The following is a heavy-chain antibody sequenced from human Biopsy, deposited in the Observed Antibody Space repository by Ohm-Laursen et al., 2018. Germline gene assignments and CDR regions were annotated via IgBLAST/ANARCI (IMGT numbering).Heavy chain of an antibody. Sequence: GASVKVSCKPSGYTFTNYGTSWVRQAPGQGLEWMGLISPYNGDADYAQKLQGRVTMTTDTSTSTAYMDLRSLRSDDTAVYYCARDRWPHVTLLGLVVFDFWGQGTLVIVSS. CDR2: ISPYNGDA. D-gene: IGHD3-3*01. V-gene: IGHV1-18*01. J-gene: IGHJ4*02. CDR1: GYTFTNYG. CDR3: ARDRWPHVTLLGLVVFDF.